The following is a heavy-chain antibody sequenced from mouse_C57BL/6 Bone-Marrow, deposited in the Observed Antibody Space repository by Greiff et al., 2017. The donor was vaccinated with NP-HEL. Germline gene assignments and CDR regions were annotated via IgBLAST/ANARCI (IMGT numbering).Heavy chain of an antibody. CDR3: ARHDYYDYDGWFAY. CDR2: ISNGGGST. D-gene: IGHD2-4*01. CDR1: GFTFSDYY. V-gene: IGHV5-12*01. Sequence: EVQLVESGGGLVQPGGSLKLSCAASGFTFSDYYMYWVRQTPEKRLEWVAYISNGGGSTYYPDTVKGRFTISRDNAKNTLYLQMSRLKSEDTAMYYCARHDYYDYDGWFAYWGQGTLVTVSA. J-gene: IGHJ3*01.